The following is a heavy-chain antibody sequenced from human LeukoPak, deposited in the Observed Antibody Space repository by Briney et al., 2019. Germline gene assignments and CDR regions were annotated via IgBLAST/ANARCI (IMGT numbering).Heavy chain of an antibody. V-gene: IGHV4-59*12. J-gene: IGHJ6*03. Sequence: SKTLSLTCTVSGGSISSYYWSWIRQPPGKGLEWIGYIYYSGYTNYNPSLKSRVTISVDTSKNQFSLKMRSVTAADTAVYYCARTTMVRGTYYMDVWGKGTTVTISS. CDR1: GGSISSYY. CDR3: ARTTMVRGTYYMDV. D-gene: IGHD3-10*01. CDR2: IYYSGYT.